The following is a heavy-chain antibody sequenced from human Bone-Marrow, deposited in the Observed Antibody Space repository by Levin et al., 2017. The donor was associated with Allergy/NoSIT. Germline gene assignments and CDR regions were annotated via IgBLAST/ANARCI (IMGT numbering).Heavy chain of an antibody. CDR2: ISYDGGKI. J-gene: IGHJ4*02. D-gene: IGHD3-22*01. Sequence: GGSLRLSCLGSEFTFSSYAMHWVRQGAGKGLKWLAYISYDGGKIYYADSVKGRFTISRDNSEKTLYLEMNSLRAEDTAVYYCAKLGFDSSGATRMIDYWGQGTQVTVSS. CDR1: EFTFSSYA. CDR3: AKLGFDSSGATRMIDY. V-gene: IGHV3-30*18.